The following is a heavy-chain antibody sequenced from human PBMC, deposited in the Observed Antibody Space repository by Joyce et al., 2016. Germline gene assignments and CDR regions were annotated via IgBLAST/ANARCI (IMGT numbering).Heavy chain of an antibody. CDR3: AREAVYKTYYYGMDV. CDR1: GGSINNNNYY. CDR2: IHGSGST. D-gene: IGHD1-14*01. Sequence: QVQLQESGPGLVKPSQTLSLICTVSGGSINNNNYYWSWIRQPAGKGLGWIGRIHGSGSTTYTPSLKSRVTISIDTPKKQIALKVTSVTAADTAVYYCAREAVYKTYYYGMDVWGQGTTVTVSS. J-gene: IGHJ6*02. V-gene: IGHV4-61*02.